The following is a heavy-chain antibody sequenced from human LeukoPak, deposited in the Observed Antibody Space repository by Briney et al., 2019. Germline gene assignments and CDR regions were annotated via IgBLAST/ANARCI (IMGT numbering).Heavy chain of an antibody. J-gene: IGHJ6*02. Sequence: AGGSLRLSCAASGFTFSRYSITWVRQAPGKGLEWVSSISGSTSSIYYAESVKGRFTISRDNTKNSLYLQMNSLRAEDTAVYYCARYGRRDIVPVPVYYGMDVWGQGTTVTVSS. CDR1: GFTFSRYS. D-gene: IGHD2-2*01. V-gene: IGHV3-21*01. CDR2: ISGSTSSI. CDR3: ARYGRRDIVPVPVYYGMDV.